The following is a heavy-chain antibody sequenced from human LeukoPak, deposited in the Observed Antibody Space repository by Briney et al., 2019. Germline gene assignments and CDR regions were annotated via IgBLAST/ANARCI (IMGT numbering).Heavy chain of an antibody. V-gene: IGHV3-48*02. Sequence: GGSLRLSCTVTEFTFSTYAMNWVRQAPGKGLEWVSSISSDSSMIYYADSVKGRFTISRDNAKNSLYLQMSGLRDEDTAVYFCASGNYGQFDSRGQGTLVTASS. CDR2: ISSDSSMI. D-gene: IGHD3-10*01. CDR1: EFTFSTYA. CDR3: ASGNYGQFDS. J-gene: IGHJ4*02.